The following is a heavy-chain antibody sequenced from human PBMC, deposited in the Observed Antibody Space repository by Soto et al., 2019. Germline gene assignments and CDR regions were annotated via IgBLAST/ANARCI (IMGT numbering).Heavy chain of an antibody. D-gene: IGHD2-15*01. CDR3: TTGSVEGV. Sequence: EVQLVDSGGGFIYPGGSLRLSCAASGLTISNAWMNWVRQAPGKGLEWVGPIKTNTEGGTTDYAAAVKGRFTVSRDASTNTLYLQLTRLKTEATAVYYCTTGSVEGVWGQGTMVTVSS. CDR1: GLTISNAW. V-gene: IGHV3-15*07. CDR2: IKTNTEGGTT. J-gene: IGHJ6*02.